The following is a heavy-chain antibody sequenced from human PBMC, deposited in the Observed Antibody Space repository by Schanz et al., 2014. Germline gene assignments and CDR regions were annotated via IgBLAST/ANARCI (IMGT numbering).Heavy chain of an antibody. CDR3: AKTPREYCNYDNCPNWFDS. J-gene: IGHJ5*01. Sequence: EVKLLESGGGLVQPGGSLRLSCAASGFTFSAYAMTWVRQIPGKGLEWVSAISASGGTTYYADSVKGRFTISRDNSKNTLYLQMNSLRAEDTAVYYCAKTPREYCNYDNCPNWFDSWGQGTLXTASS. V-gene: IGHV3-23*01. CDR1: GFTFSAYA. CDR2: ISASGGTT. D-gene: IGHD2-15*01.